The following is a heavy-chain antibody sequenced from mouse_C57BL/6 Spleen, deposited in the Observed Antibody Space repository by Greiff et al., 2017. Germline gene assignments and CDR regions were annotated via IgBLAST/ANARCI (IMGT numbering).Heavy chain of an antibody. CDR3: ARWCYGSSGYAMDD. V-gene: IGHV1-42*01. CDR1: GYSFTGYY. D-gene: IGHD1-1*01. CDR2: INPSTGGT. J-gene: IGHJ4*01. Sequence: VQLQQSGPELVKPGASVKISCKASGYSFTGYYMNWVKQSPEKSLEWIGEINPSTGGTTYNQKFKAKATLNVDKSSSTAYMQLKSLTSEDSAVYYCARWCYGSSGYAMDDWGQGTSVTVSS.